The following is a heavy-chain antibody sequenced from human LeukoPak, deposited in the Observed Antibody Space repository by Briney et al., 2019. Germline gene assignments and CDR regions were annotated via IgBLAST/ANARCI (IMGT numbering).Heavy chain of an antibody. Sequence: GGSLRLSCAASGFTFSSHAMHWVRQAPGKGLEWVAVISYEASNQYYADSVRGRFTISRDNSKNTVYLQMNSLRDEDTALYYCARDYRVGCTSDDCYPIDYWGQGTLVTVSS. J-gene: IGHJ4*02. CDR2: ISYEASNQ. CDR3: ARDYRVGCTSDDCYPIDY. V-gene: IGHV3-30*01. D-gene: IGHD2-21*02. CDR1: GFTFSSHA.